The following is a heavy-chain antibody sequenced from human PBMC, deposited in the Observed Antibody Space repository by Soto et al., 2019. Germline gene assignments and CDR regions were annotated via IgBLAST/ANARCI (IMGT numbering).Heavy chain of an antibody. CDR1: GFTFSDYY. V-gene: IGHV3-11*01. Sequence: GGSLRLSCAASGFTFSDYYMSWIRQAPGKGLEWVSYISSSGSTIYYADSVKGRFTISRDNAKNSLYLQMNSLRAEDTAVYYCARDLRYCSSTSCYWRGQGTLVTVSS. J-gene: IGHJ4*02. CDR3: ARDLRYCSSTSCYW. CDR2: ISSSGSTI. D-gene: IGHD2-2*01.